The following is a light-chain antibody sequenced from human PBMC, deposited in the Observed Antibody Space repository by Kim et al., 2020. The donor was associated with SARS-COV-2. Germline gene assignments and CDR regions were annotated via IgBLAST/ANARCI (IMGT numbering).Light chain of an antibody. V-gene: IGKV4-1*01. CDR1: RSILYSSNNKNY. CDR3: QQYYSAPYT. CDR2: WAS. J-gene: IGKJ2*01. Sequence: ATINCRSSRSILYSSNNKNYLAWYQQKPGQPPKLLIYWASTRESGVPDRFSGSGSGTDFTLTISSLQAEDVAVYYCQQYYSAPYTFGQGTKLEI.